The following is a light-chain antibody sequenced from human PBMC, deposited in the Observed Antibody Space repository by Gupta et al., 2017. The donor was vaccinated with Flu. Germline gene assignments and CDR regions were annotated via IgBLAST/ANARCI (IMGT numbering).Light chain of an antibody. CDR1: SSDLNDYNS. CDR3: ISYTSRTSLV. CDR2: EVY. J-gene: IGLJ1*01. Sequence: QSALTQPASVSGSPGQSITTPCTGTSSDLNDYNSVSWYQRHPGKAPKLIIFEVYNRSSGVSNRFSGSKSGNTASLTISGLQAEDEATYYCISYTSRTSLVFGTGTEVSVL. V-gene: IGLV2-14*01.